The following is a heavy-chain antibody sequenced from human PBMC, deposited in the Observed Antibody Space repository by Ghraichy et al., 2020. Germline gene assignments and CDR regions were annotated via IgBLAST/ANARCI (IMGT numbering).Heavy chain of an antibody. CDR1: GFTFSSYG. CDR2: ISYDGSNK. J-gene: IGHJ4*02. D-gene: IGHD3-10*01. Sequence: GGSLRLSCAASGFTFSSYGMHWVRQAPGKGLEWVAVISYDGSNKYYADSVKGRFTISRDNSKNTLYLQMNSLRAEDTAVYYCAKDFGKFGSGLDYWGQGTLVTVSS. V-gene: IGHV3-30*18. CDR3: AKDFGKFGSGLDY.